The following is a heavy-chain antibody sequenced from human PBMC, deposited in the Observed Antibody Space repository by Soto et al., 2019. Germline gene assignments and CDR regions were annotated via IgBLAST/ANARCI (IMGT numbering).Heavy chain of an antibody. Sequence: GGSLRLSCAASGFTFSEYYVGWVRQAPGKGLEWVAYISQSSTAIYNADFVRGRFVISRDNAESSLYLQMNSLTAEDTAMYYCARWSSAFDYWGHGTLVTVSS. CDR2: ISQSSTAI. CDR1: GFTFSEYY. V-gene: IGHV3-11*01. CDR3: ARWSSAFDY. J-gene: IGHJ4*01.